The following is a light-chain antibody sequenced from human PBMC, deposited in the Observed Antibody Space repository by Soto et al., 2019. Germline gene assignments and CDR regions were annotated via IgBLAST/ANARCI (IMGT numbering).Light chain of an antibody. CDR3: CSYAGSYTWV. CDR2: DVS. J-gene: IGLJ3*02. Sequence: QSALTQPRSVSGSAGQSVTSSCTGTSSDVGGYNYVSWYQQHPGKAPKLMIYDVSKRPSGVPDRFSGSKSGNTASLTISGLQAEDEADYYCCSYAGSYTWVFGGGTKLTVL. V-gene: IGLV2-11*01. CDR1: SSDVGGYNY.